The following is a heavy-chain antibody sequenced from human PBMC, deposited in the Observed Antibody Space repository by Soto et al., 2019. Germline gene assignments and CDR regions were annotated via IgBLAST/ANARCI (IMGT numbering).Heavy chain of an antibody. D-gene: IGHD2-21*02. CDR2: IYYSGST. CDR1: GGSVSSGGYY. V-gene: IGHV4-31*03. J-gene: IGHJ4*02. Sequence: NPSEALSLTCTFSGGSVSSGGYYWSWIRQHPGKGLEWIGYIYYSGSTYYNPSLKSRVTISVDTSKNQFSLKLSSVTAADTAVYYCARGGVTWFDYWGQGTLVPVSS. CDR3: ARGGVTWFDY.